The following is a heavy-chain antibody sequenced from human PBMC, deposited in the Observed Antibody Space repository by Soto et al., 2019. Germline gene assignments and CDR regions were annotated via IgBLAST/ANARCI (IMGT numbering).Heavy chain of an antibody. CDR1: GYSISSGYY. CDR2: IYHSGST. CDR3: ARDAGSGSYYYYYYGMDV. J-gene: IGHJ6*02. D-gene: IGHD3-10*01. Sequence: SETLSLTCAVSGYSISSGYYWGWIRQPPGKGLEWIGSIYHSGSTYYNPSLKSRVTISVDTSKNQFSLKLSSVTAADTAVYYCARDAGSGSYYYYYYGMDVWGQGTTVTVSS. V-gene: IGHV4-38-2*02.